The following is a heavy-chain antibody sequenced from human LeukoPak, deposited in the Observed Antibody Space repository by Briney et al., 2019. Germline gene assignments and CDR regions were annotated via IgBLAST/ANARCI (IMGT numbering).Heavy chain of an antibody. CDR2: ISGTGGST. CDR1: GFTFSSSS. J-gene: IGHJ4*02. V-gene: IGHV3-23*01. D-gene: IGHD6-6*01. CDR3: AKDEYRTEIDY. Sequence: PGGSLRLSCAASGFTFSSSSLNCVRQAPGKGLEWVSTISGTGGSTYYADSVKGRFTISRDNSKNTLYLQMNSLRAEDTAVYYCAKDEYRTEIDYWGQGTLVTVSS.